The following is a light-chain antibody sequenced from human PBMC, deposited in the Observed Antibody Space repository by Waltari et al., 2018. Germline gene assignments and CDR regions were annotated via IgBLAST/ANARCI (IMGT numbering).Light chain of an antibody. J-gene: IGLJ3*02. V-gene: IGLV2-23*01. Sequence: QSALTQPASVSGSPGQSITLPCTGTSSDVGSYNLVSWYQQHPGKAPKLMIYEGSKRPSGVSNRFSGSKSGNTASLTISGLQAEDEADYYCCSYAGTREVFGGGTKLTVL. CDR2: EGS. CDR3: CSYAGTREV. CDR1: SSDVGSYNL.